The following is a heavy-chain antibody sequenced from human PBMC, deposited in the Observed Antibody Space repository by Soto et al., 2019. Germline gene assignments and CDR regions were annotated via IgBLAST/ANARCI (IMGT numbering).Heavy chain of an antibody. CDR3: AKVSASRPSNIYYFLGYFDY. D-gene: IGHD3-22*01. CDR1: GFTFSSYW. Sequence: LRLSCAASGFTFSSYWMHWVRQDPGKGLVWVSAISGSGGSTYYADSVKGRFTISRDDSKNTLYLQMNSLRVEDTAVYYCAKVSASRPSNIYYFLGYFDYWGQGTLVTVSS. V-gene: IGHV3-23*01. J-gene: IGHJ4*02. CDR2: ISGSGGST.